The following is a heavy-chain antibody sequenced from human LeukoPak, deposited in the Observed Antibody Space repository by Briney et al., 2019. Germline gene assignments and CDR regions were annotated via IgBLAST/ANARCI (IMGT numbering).Heavy chain of an antibody. CDR1: GYTFTSYG. V-gene: IGHV1-18*01. Sequence: GASVKVSCKASGYTFTSYGISWVRQAPGQGLEWMGWISAYNGNTNYAQKLQGRVTMTTDTSTSTAYMELSSLRSEDTAVYYCARALAAAGLRYYYMDVWGKGTTVTVSS. D-gene: IGHD6-13*01. CDR3: ARALAAAGLRYYYMDV. CDR2: ISAYNGNT. J-gene: IGHJ6*03.